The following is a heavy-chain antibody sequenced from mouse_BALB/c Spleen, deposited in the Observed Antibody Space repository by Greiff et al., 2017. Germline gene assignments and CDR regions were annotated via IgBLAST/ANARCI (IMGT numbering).Heavy chain of an antibody. CDR2: IWGDGST. CDR1: GFSLTGYG. D-gene: IGHD2-4*01. Sequence: QVQLKQSGPGLVAPSQSLSITCTVSGFSLTGYGVNWVRQPPGKGLEWLGMIWGDGSTDYNSALKSRLSISKDNSKSQVFLKMNSLQTDDTARYYCARDYYDYGAYAMDYWGQGTSVTVSS. V-gene: IGHV2-6-7*01. J-gene: IGHJ4*01. CDR3: ARDYYDYGAYAMDY.